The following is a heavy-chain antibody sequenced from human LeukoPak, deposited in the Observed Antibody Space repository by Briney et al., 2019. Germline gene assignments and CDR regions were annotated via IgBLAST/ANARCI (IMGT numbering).Heavy chain of an antibody. J-gene: IGHJ3*02. Sequence: PSKTLSLTCTVSGGSISSYYWSWIRQPPGKGLEWIGYIYYSGSTNYNPSLKSRVTISVDTSKNQFSLKLSSVTAADTAVYYCARMAYSGSYHDAFDIWGQGTMVTVSS. CDR1: GGSISSYY. D-gene: IGHD1-26*01. CDR2: IYYSGST. CDR3: ARMAYSGSYHDAFDI. V-gene: IGHV4-59*01.